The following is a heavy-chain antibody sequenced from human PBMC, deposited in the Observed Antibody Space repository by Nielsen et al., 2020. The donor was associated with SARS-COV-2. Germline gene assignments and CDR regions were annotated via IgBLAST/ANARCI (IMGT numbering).Heavy chain of an antibody. CDR3: ARGRWLQPRENFDY. CDR2: MNPNSGNT. V-gene: IGHV1-8*02. J-gene: IGHJ4*02. D-gene: IGHD5-24*01. Sequence: ASVKVSCKASGYTFDTYAMNWVRQAPGQGLEWMGWMNPNSGNTGYAQKFQGRVTMTRNTSISTAYMELSSLRSEDTAVYYCARGRWLQPRENFDYWGQGTLVTVSS. CDR1: GYTFDTYA.